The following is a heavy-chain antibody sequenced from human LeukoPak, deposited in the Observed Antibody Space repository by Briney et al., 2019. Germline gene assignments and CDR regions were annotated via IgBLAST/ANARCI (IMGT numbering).Heavy chain of an antibody. CDR1: GFTFSSYW. D-gene: IGHD6-13*01. J-gene: IGHJ4*02. V-gene: IGHV3-23*01. CDR2: ISGSGGST. Sequence: PGGSLRLSCAASGFTFSSYWMSWVRQAPGKGLEWVSAISGSGGSTYYADSVKGRFTISRDNSKNTLYLQMNSLRAEDTAVYYCAKGSAELIAAAGDNPFDYWGQGTLVTVSS. CDR3: AKGSAELIAAAGDNPFDY.